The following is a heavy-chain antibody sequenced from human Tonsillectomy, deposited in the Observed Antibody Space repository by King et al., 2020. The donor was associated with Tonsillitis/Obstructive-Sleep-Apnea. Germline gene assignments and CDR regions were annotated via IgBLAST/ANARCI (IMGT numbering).Heavy chain of an antibody. CDR3: TRDPTTISAPHYYFDY. Sequence: VQLVESGGGLLQPGGSLRLSCAASGFTFSSYSMNWVRQAPEKGLEWVSDISSSSSAIYYADSVKGRFTISRDNAKNSLYLQMNSLRDEDTAVYYCTRDPTTISAPHYYFDYWGQGTLVTVSS. V-gene: IGHV3-48*02. CDR1: GFTFSSYS. CDR2: ISSSSSAI. D-gene: IGHD4/OR15-4a*01. J-gene: IGHJ4*02.